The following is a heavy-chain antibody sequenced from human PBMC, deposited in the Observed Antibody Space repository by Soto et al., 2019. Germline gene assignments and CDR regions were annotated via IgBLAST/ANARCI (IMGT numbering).Heavy chain of an antibody. CDR1: GYTFTSYD. J-gene: IGHJ2*01. Sequence: QVQLVQSGAEVKKPGASVKVSCKASGYTFTSYDINWVRQATGQGLEWMGWMNPNSGNTGYAQKFQGRVTMTRNTYIXXAXMAXSSRRSEDTAVYYCARENTYYDFWSGYPRPGYFDLWGRGTLVTVSS. CDR2: MNPNSGNT. CDR3: ARENTYYDFWSGYPRPGYFDL. D-gene: IGHD3-3*01. V-gene: IGHV1-8*01.